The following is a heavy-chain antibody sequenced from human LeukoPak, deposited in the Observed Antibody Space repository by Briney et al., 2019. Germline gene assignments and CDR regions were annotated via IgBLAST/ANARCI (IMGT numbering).Heavy chain of an antibody. J-gene: IGHJ6*03. Sequence: SVKVSCKASGGTFSSYAISWVRQAPGQGLEWMGGIIPIFGTANYAQKFQGRVTITTDESTSTAYMELSSLRSEDTAVYYCASGHPLLGGPTGSMDVWGKGTTVTVSS. D-gene: IGHD3-16*01. CDR1: GGTFSSYA. V-gene: IGHV1-69*05. CDR2: IIPIFGTA. CDR3: ASGHPLLGGPTGSMDV.